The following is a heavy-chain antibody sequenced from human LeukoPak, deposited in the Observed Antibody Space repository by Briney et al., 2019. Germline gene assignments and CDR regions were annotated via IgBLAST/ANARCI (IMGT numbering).Heavy chain of an antibody. CDR1: GFTFSIYE. D-gene: IGHD3-16*02. Sequence: GGSLRLSCAASGFTFSIYEMNWVRQAPGKGLEWASYISSSGSTIYYADSVKGRFTISRDNAKNSLYLQMNSLRAEDTAVYYCARDKRLLRLGELSLYDAFDIWGQGTMVTVSS. V-gene: IGHV3-48*03. CDR2: ISSSGSTI. J-gene: IGHJ3*02. CDR3: ARDKRLLRLGELSLYDAFDI.